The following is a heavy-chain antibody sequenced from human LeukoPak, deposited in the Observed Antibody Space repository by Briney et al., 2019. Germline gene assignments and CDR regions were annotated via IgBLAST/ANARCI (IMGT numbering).Heavy chain of an antibody. CDR2: ISYDDSNK. V-gene: IGHV3-30-3*01. CDR3: ARGGRYFDWLSSPFDY. Sequence: GRSLRLSCAASGFTLSNYVMHWVRQGPGKGLEWVTVISYDDSNKYYADSVKGRLTISRDKSKNTLYLQMNSLRAEDTAVYYCARGGRYFDWLSSPFDYWGQGTLVTVSS. D-gene: IGHD3-9*01. CDR1: GFTLSNYV. J-gene: IGHJ4*02.